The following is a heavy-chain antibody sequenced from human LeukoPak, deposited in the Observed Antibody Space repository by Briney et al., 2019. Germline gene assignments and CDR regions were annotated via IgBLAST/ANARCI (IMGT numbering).Heavy chain of an antibody. V-gene: IGHV4-30-2*02. J-gene: IGHJ4*02. CDR2: IYHSGST. CDR1: GGSISSGGYY. Sequence: SETLSLTCTVSGGSISSGGYYWSWIRQPPGKGLEWIGYIYHSGSTYYNPSLKSRVTISVDRSKNQFSLKLSSVTAADTAVYYCATGWLRLGAFDYWGQGTLVTVSS. CDR3: ATGWLRLGAFDY. D-gene: IGHD5-12*01.